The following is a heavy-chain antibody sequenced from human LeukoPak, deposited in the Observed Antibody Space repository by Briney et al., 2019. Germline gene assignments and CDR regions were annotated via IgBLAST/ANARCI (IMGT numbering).Heavy chain of an antibody. CDR1: GGTFSSYA. CDR2: IIPILGIA. D-gene: IGHD5-24*01. V-gene: IGHV1-69*04. J-gene: IGHJ4*02. CDR3: ARDRDGYNWGNFDY. Sequence: SVKVSCKASGGTFSSYAISWVRQAPGQGLEWMGRIIPILGIANYAQKFQGRVTITADKSTSTAYMELSSLRSEDTAVYYCARDRDGYNWGNFDYWGQGTLVTVSS.